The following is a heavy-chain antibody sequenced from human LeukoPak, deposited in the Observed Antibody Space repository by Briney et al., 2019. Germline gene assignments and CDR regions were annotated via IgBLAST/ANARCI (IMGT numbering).Heavy chain of an antibody. J-gene: IGHJ3*02. D-gene: IGHD3-3*01. V-gene: IGHV3-7*01. CDR1: GFTFSSYW. CDR2: IKPDGSEI. CDR3: ARDSFGVVSGAFDI. Sequence: GGSLRLSCAASGFTFSSYWMSWVRQAPEKGLEWVAKIKPDGSEIYHVDSVQGRFTISRDNAKNSLYLQMNSLRAEDTAVYYCARDSFGVVSGAFDIWGQGTMVTVSS.